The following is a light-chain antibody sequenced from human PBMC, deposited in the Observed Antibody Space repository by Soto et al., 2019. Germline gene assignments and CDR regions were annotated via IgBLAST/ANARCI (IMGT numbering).Light chain of an antibody. CDR2: EVT. Sequence: QSALTQPPSVSGSPGQSITISCTGTRHNVGGYNYVSWYQQHPGKAPKLIIFEVTNRPSGISDRFSGSKSGNTASLTISGLQADDESHYYCSSYTSSSTLVFGGGTKLTVL. CDR1: RHNVGGYNY. V-gene: IGLV2-14*01. J-gene: IGLJ2*01. CDR3: SSYTSSSTLV.